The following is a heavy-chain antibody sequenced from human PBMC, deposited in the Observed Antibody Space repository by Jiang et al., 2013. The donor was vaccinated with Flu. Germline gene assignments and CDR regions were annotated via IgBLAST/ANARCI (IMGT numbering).Heavy chain of an antibody. CDR1: GGSISSGSYY. V-gene: IGHV4-61*02. Sequence: GLVKPSQTLSLTCTVSGGSISSGSYYWSWIRQPAGKGLEWIGRIYTSGSTNYNPSLKSRVTISVDTSKNQFSLKLSSVTAADTAVYYCARDGAGLAGYWGQGTLVTVSS. CDR3: ARDGAGLAGY. CDR2: IYTSGST. D-gene: IGHD6-19*01. J-gene: IGHJ4*02.